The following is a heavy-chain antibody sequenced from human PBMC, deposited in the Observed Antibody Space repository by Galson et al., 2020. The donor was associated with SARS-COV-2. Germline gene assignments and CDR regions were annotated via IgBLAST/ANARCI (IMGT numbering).Heavy chain of an antibody. CDR1: GFNFRNYD. CDR2: ISTTGTST. Sequence: GGSLRLSCAASGFNFRNYDMTWVRQAPGKGLEWVSLISTTGTSTYYADSVKGRITISRDNSKDTLFLQMNSLRVEDTAIYYCAKASEVTTAWCPTHSWGQGTLVTVSS. V-gene: IGHV3-23*01. J-gene: IGHJ4*02. D-gene: IGHD1-1*01. CDR3: AKASEVTTAWCPTHS.